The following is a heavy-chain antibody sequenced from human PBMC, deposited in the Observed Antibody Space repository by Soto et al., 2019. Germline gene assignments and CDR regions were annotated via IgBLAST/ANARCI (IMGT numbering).Heavy chain of an antibody. J-gene: IGHJ6*02. Sequence: PSETLSLTCAVSGGSISSSNWWSCVRQPPGKGLEWFGEIYHSGSTNYNPPLKSRVTISVDKSKNQFSLKLSSVTAADTAVYYCARDKYSSSWHYYYYGMDVWGQGTTVTVSS. V-gene: IGHV4-4*02. CDR2: IYHSGST. D-gene: IGHD6-13*01. CDR1: GGSISSSNW. CDR3: ARDKYSSSWHYYYYGMDV.